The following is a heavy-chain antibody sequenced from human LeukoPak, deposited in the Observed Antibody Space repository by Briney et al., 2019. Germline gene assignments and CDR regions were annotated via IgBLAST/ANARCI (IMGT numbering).Heavy chain of an antibody. D-gene: IGHD2-15*01. J-gene: IGHJ4*02. CDR1: DGSINSDSFL. V-gene: IGHV4-39*07. CDR3: ARRITYGRTFDY. Sequence: SETLSLTCSVSDGSINSDSFLWGWIRQPPGKRLEWIGNIHYTGSTHYNPSLESRVIISLVTSNNQSSLRLNSVTAADTAVYYCARRITYGRTFDYWGQGILVTVSS. CDR2: IHYTGST.